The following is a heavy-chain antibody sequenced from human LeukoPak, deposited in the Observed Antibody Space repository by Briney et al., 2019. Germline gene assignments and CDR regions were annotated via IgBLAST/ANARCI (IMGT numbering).Heavy chain of an antibody. D-gene: IGHD3-10*01. CDR3: ARGRKVRGVITNNWFDP. J-gene: IGHJ5*02. V-gene: IGHV1-8*03. CDR2: MNPNSGNT. Sequence: ASVKVSCKAPGYTFTSYDINWVRQATGQGLEWMGWMNPNSGNTGYAQKFQGRVTITRNTSISTAYMELSSLRSEDTAVYYCARGRKVRGVITNNWFDPWGQGTLVTVSS. CDR1: GYTFTSYD.